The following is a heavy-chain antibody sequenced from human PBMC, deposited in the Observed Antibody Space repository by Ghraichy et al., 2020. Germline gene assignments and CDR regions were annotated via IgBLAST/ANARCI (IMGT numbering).Heavy chain of an antibody. CDR1: GFTFDDYA. CDR2: ISWNSGSI. CDR3: AKDSELHYYDSSGAVFDP. Sequence: GGSLRLSCAASGFTFDDYAMHWVRQAPGKGLEWVSGISWNSGSIGYADSVKGRFTISRDNAKNSLYLQMNSLRAEDTALYYCAKDSELHYYDSSGAVFDPWGQGTLVTVSS. D-gene: IGHD3-22*01. V-gene: IGHV3-9*01. J-gene: IGHJ5*02.